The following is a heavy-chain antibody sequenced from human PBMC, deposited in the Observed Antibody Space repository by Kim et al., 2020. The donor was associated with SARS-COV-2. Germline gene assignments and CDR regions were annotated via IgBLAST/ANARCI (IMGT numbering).Heavy chain of an antibody. D-gene: IGHD5-18*01. Sequence: GGSLRLSCAASGFTFDDYAMHWVRQAPGKGLEWVSGISWNSGSIGYADSVKGRFTISRDNAKNSLYLQMNSLRAEDTALYYCAKMRSRTAMGPKGLDYWGQGTLVTVSS. CDR2: ISWNSGSI. CDR1: GFTFDDYA. J-gene: IGHJ4*02. V-gene: IGHV3-9*01. CDR3: AKMRSRTAMGPKGLDY.